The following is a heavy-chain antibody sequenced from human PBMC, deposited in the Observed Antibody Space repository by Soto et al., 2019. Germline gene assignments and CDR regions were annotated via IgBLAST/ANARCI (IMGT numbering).Heavy chain of an antibody. D-gene: IGHD3-16*01. CDR3: ATDGGSAGFDY. Sequence: ASVKVSCKASGYTFTSYYMHWVRQAPGQGLEWMGIINPSGGYTSHAQKFQGTVTMTSDTSTSTVYMELSSLRSEDTAVYYCATDGGSAGFDYWGQGTLVTVSS. V-gene: IGHV1-46*01. CDR1: GYTFTSYY. J-gene: IGHJ4*02. CDR2: INPSGGYT.